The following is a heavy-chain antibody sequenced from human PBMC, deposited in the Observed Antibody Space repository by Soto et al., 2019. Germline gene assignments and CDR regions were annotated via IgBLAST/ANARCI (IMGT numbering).Heavy chain of an antibody. V-gene: IGHV1-8*01. J-gene: IGHJ6*02. CDR2: MNPNSANT. CDR1: GYTFTNYD. CDR3: PREEVRGMEG. Sequence: QVQLVQSGAEVKKPGASVKVSCKASGYTFTNYDINWVRQATGRGLEWMGWMNPNSANTGYAQKFQGRVTMTRNTSIRTAYQELSSLRSEDTAVYYCPREEVRGMEGWGQGTRVTVSS.